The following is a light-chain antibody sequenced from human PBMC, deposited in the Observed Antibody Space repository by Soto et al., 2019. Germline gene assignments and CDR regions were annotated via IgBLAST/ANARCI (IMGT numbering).Light chain of an antibody. CDR2: WVS. J-gene: IGKJ1*01. V-gene: IGKV4-1*01. Sequence: DIVMTQTPDSLAESLGERATINCKSSQSVLYSSYNKNSLAWYQQKPGQPPKLLIYWVSTRESGVADRFSGSRSGKDVAFAVSSLPAGDVADYYCQQYYSPPLTFGQGTKVEIK. CDR1: QSVLYSSYNKNS. CDR3: QQYYSPPLT.